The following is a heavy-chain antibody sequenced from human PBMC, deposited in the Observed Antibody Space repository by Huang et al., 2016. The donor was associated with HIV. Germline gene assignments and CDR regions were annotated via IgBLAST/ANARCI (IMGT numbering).Heavy chain of an antibody. Sequence: QIQLMQSGPELKQPGASVKVSCKASGYTFTSYGITWVRQAPGQGPEWMGWIRAASVETEYAQKFQGRVTLTTDTSTNIAYMELRSLRSDDTAKYYCARDPKYHRIGYYRQRRGIDIWGQGTMVIVSS. V-gene: IGHV1-18*01. J-gene: IGHJ3*02. CDR2: IRAASVET. CDR3: ARDPKYHRIGYYRQRRGIDI. D-gene: IGHD3-22*01. CDR1: GYTFTSYG.